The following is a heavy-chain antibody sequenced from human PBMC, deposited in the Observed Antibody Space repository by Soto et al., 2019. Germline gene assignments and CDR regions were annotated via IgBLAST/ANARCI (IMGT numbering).Heavy chain of an antibody. CDR2: ISFDGSNK. Sequence: GGSLRLSCAASGFTFSSFGMHWVRQAPGKGLEWVAVISFDGSNKFYADSVKGRFTISRDNSKNTLYLQMNSLRAEDTAVYYCAKAKRIVGATGGYWGQGTLVTVSS. CDR3: AKAKRIVGATGGY. V-gene: IGHV3-30*18. CDR1: GFTFSSFG. J-gene: IGHJ4*02. D-gene: IGHD1-26*01.